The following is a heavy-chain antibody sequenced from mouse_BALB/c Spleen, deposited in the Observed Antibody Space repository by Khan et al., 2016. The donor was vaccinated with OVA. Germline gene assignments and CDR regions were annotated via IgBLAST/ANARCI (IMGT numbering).Heavy chain of an antibody. CDR1: GYTFTYYV. CDR3: ARGDGYYVYFDY. D-gene: IGHD2-3*01. Sequence: VQLQESGPELVKPGASVKMSCKASGYTFTYYVITWVKQRTGQGLEWIVEIYPGSDNAYYNERFKGKATLTADKSSNTTHMQLSSLTSEDSAVYFCARGDGYYVYFDYWGQGTTLTVSS. J-gene: IGHJ2*01. V-gene: IGHV1-81*01. CDR2: IYPGSDNA.